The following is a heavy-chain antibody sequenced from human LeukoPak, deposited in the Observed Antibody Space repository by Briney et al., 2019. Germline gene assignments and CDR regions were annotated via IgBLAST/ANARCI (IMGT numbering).Heavy chain of an antibody. V-gene: IGHV3-21*01. CDR3: ARDEARGYDFRPQDH. J-gene: IGHJ4*02. CDR1: GFSLRDYS. Sequence: PGGSLRLSCAASGFSLRDYSMDWVRQAPGKGLEWVSSISSSSRYTFYVDSVKGRFTISRDNAKNSLYLRMNSLRVEDTAVCYCARDEARGYDFRPQDHWGQGTLVSVSS. CDR2: ISSSSRYT. D-gene: IGHD3-3*01.